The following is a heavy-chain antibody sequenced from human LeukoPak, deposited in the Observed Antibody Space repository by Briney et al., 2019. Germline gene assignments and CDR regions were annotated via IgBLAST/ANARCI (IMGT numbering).Heavy chain of an antibody. CDR2: IWYDGSNK. CDR3: ARDRPRGFDY. J-gene: IGHJ4*02. V-gene: IGHV3-33*01. D-gene: IGHD2-15*01. Sequence: GRSLRLSCTASGLTFRSYGMNRVRQATGKGLEWVEVIWYDGSNKDYADSVKGRFTISRDNSKNTLYLQMNSLRAEDTAVYYCARDRPRGFDYWGQGTLVTVSS. CDR1: GLTFRSYG.